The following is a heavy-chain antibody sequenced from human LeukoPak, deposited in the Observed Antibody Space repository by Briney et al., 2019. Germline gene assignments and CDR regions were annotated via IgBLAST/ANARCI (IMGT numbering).Heavy chain of an antibody. Sequence: SETLSLTCTVSGGSISSYYWSWIRQPPGKGLEWIGYIYYSGSTNYNPSLKSRVTISVDTSKNQFSLKLSSVTAADTAVYYCARARRDLYYYGMDVWGQGTTVTVSS. D-gene: IGHD5-24*01. CDR2: IYYSGST. J-gene: IGHJ6*02. CDR1: GGSISSYY. V-gene: IGHV4-59*01. CDR3: ARARRDLYYYGMDV.